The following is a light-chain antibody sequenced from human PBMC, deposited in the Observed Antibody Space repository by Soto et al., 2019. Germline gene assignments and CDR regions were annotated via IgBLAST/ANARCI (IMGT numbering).Light chain of an antibody. CDR1: QSVDTY. V-gene: IGKV3-11*01. Sequence: EVVLTQSPATLSLSPGERATLSCRASQSVDTYLAWYQQKPGQPPRLLIYDASNRATGIQARFSGSGSGTDFTLTITTLEPEDFAVYYCQQRSNWPPWTFGPGTKV. CDR3: QQRSNWPPWT. J-gene: IGKJ3*01. CDR2: DAS.